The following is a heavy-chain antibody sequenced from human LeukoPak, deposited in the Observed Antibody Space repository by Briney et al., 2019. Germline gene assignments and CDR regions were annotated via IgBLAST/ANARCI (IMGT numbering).Heavy chain of an antibody. CDR1: GFIFGIYS. CDR3: ARPRIVGATDAFDI. CDR2: ITSSSSYI. Sequence: PGGSLRLSCAASGFIFGIYSMNWVRQAPGKGLEWVSSITSSSSYIYYGDSVKGRFTISRDNAKNSLYLQMNSLRAEDTAVYYCARPRIVGATDAFDIWGQGTMVTVSS. V-gene: IGHV3-21*01. J-gene: IGHJ3*02. D-gene: IGHD1-26*01.